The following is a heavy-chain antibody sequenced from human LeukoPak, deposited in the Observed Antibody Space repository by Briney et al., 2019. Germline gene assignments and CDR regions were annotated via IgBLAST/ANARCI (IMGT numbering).Heavy chain of an antibody. CDR1: GGSISSYY. D-gene: IGHD2-2*01. J-gene: IGHJ6*02. CDR3: ARDFDAGSKYQLLQTHRYYYYGMDV. V-gene: IGHV4-4*07. Sequence: PSETLSLTCTVSGGSISSYYWSWIRQPAGKGLEWIGRIYTSGSTNYNPSLKSRVTMSVDTSKNQFSLKLSSVTAADTAVYYCARDFDAGSKYQLLQTHRYYYYGMDVWGQGTTVTVSS. CDR2: IYTSGST.